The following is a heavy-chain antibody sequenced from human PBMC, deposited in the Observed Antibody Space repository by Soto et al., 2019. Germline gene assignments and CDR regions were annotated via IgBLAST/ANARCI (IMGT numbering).Heavy chain of an antibody. D-gene: IGHD4-17*01. Sequence: QVQLVQSGVEVKKPGASVKVSCKTSGYTFSTYGFSWVRQAPGQGLEWMGWINTFNGHTNYAQKVQGRVTMTTDTSTSTAYMELRSLRYDDTAVYFCARGAYCDASFDDWGQGTLVTFSS. J-gene: IGHJ4*02. V-gene: IGHV1-18*01. CDR3: ARGAYCDASFDD. CDR2: INTFNGHT. CDR1: GYTFSTYG.